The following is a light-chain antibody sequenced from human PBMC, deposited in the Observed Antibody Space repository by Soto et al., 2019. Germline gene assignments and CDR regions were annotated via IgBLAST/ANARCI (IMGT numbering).Light chain of an antibody. CDR2: GAS. CDR1: QSISGT. CDR3: QQYNDWPWT. J-gene: IGKJ1*01. V-gene: IGKV3-15*01. Sequence: EIVLTQSPGTLSLSPGKRATLSCRASQSISGTLAWYQQKPGQAPRLLIHGASTRAPGFPARFSGSGSGTDFTLTISSLQSEDFAVYYCQQYNDWPWTFGQGTKVDIK.